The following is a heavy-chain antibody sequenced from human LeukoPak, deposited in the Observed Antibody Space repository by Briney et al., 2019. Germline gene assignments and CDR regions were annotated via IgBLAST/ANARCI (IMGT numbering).Heavy chain of an antibody. CDR1: GYTFSSSW. CDR2: ISSSGRNI. J-gene: IGHJ4*02. CDR3: ARDLVQLWSKDF. D-gene: IGHD5-18*01. V-gene: IGHV3-48*04. Sequence: PGGFLRLSCAASGYTFSSSWMHWVRQAPGKGLEWVSYISSSGRNIYYADSVKGRFTISRDNAKNSLYLQMNSLRAEDTAVYYCARDLVQLWSKDFWGQGTLVTVSS.